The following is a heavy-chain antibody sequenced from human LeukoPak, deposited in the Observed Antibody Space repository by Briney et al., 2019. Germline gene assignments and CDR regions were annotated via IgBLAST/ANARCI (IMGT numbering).Heavy chain of an antibody. J-gene: IGHJ6*03. Sequence: SETLSLTCIVSGGSISSYYWSWIRQPPGKGLEWIGYIYYSGSTNPSLKSRVTISVDTSKNQFSLKLSSVTAADTAVYYCASTLGSGSPYYYYMDVWGKGTTVTVSS. V-gene: IGHV4-59*08. CDR3: ASTLGSGSPYYYYMDV. CDR2: IYYSGST. CDR1: GGSISSYY. D-gene: IGHD3-10*01.